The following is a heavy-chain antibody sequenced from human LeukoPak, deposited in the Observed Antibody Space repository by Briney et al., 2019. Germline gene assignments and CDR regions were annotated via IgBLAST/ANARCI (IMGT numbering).Heavy chain of an antibody. CDR2: IYSGGST. CDR1: GFTVSSNY. D-gene: IGHD6-19*01. Sequence: GGSLRLSCAASGFTVSSNYMSWVRQAPGKGLEWVSVIYSGGSTYYADSVKGRFTISRDNSKNTLYLQMNSLRAEDTAVYYCARGLGSGWYYGVDYYFDYWGQGTLVTVSS. J-gene: IGHJ4*02. V-gene: IGHV3-66*01. CDR3: ARGLGSGWYYGVDYYFDY.